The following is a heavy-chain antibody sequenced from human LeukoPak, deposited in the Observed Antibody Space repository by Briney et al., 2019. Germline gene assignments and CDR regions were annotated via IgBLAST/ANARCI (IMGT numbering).Heavy chain of an antibody. Sequence: PSETLSLTCAVYGGSFSGYYWSWIRQPPGKGLEWIGEINHSGSTNYNPSLKSRVTISVDTSKNQFSLKLSSVTAADTAVYYCATQSYYYESSGYYYWFDPWGQGTLVTVSS. J-gene: IGHJ5*02. CDR1: GGSFSGYY. D-gene: IGHD3-22*01. CDR2: INHSGST. CDR3: ATQSYYYESSGYYYWFDP. V-gene: IGHV4-34*01.